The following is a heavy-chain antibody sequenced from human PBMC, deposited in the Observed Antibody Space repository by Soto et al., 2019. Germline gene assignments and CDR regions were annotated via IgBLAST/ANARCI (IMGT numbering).Heavy chain of an antibody. CDR3: ARDLGGSSGHFDS. J-gene: IGHJ4*02. Sequence: SETLSLTCTVSGASISASDWSWIRHPPGQGLEWVASIYSSGKIDYNPSLESRLTISVATSKNQFSLNLRSVTAADTAVYYCARDLGGSSGHFDSWGQGTLVTVSS. CDR1: GASISASD. D-gene: IGHD6-19*01. V-gene: IGHV4-59*01. CDR2: IYSSGKI.